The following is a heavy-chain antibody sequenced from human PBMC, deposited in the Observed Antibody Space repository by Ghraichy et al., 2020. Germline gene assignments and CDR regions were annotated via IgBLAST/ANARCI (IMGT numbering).Heavy chain of an antibody. CDR3: AKYATGFYGIDV. J-gene: IGHJ6*02. Sequence: GGSLRLTCTASGFIFSDYYMSWIRQAPGKGLEWVSYIHTTGVYTNYADSVKGRFTISRDNAKNSLYLQMNSLRAEDTAVYYCAKYATGFYGIDVWGQGTTVTVSS. CDR2: IHTTGVYT. V-gene: IGHV3-11*06. D-gene: IGHD2-2*01. CDR1: GFIFSDYY.